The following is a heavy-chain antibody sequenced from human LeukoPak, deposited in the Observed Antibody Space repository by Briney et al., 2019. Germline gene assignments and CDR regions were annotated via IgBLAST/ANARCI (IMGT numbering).Heavy chain of an antibody. CDR1: GSTFTSYY. CDR2: INPSGGST. J-gene: IGHJ4*02. CDR3: ARDLHYDSSGYLNY. D-gene: IGHD3-22*01. Sequence: ASVMFSSTASGSTFTSYYMHWVRQAAGQGLEWIGIINPSGGSTSYAQKFQSRVTMTRDTSTSTVYMELSSLRSEDTAVYYCARDLHYDSSGYLNYWGQGTLVTVSS. V-gene: IGHV1-46*01.